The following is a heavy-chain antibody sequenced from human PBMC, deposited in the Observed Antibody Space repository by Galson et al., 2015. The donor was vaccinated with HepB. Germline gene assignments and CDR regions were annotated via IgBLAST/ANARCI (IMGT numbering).Heavy chain of an antibody. CDR2: IYYSGST. V-gene: IGHV4-59*12. CDR3: ARDYDSSGYYLDY. D-gene: IGHD3-22*01. Sequence: LSLTCTVSGGSISSYYWSWIRQPPGKGLEWIGYIYYSGSTNYNPSLKSRVTISVDTSKNQFSLKLSSVTAADTAVYYCARDYDSSGYYLDYWGQGTLVTVSS. CDR1: GGSISSYY. J-gene: IGHJ4*02.